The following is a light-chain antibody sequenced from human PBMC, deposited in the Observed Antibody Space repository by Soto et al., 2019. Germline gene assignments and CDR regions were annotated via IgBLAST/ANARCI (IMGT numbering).Light chain of an antibody. J-gene: IGLJ2*01. CDR3: SSYINSDTFVV. CDR1: TSDVGSYDR. V-gene: IGLV2-18*02. Sequence: QSALTQPPSVSGSPGQSVTISCTGTTSDVGSYDRVSWYQQSPGTAPKLMIYEVSNRPSGVPDRFSGSKSGNTASLTISGLQAEDEADYYCSSYINSDTFVVFDGGTKLTVL. CDR2: EVS.